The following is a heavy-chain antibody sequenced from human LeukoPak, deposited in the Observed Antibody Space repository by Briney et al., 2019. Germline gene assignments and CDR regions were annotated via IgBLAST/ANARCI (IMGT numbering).Heavy chain of an antibody. CDR3: ARDCIGCHGFDY. J-gene: IGHJ4*02. CDR2: VSAYADNT. CDR1: GYTFTNYG. D-gene: IGHD2-21*01. Sequence: ASVKVSCKASGYTFTNYGITWVRQAPGQGLEWMGWVSAYADNTNYVPKVQGRVTMTTDTSTSTAYMELRSLISDDTAVYNCARDCIGCHGFDYWGQGTLVTVSS. V-gene: IGHV1-18*01.